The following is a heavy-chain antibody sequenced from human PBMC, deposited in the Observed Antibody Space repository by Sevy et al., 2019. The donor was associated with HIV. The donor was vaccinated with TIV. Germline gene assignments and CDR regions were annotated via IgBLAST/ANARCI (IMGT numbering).Heavy chain of an antibody. CDR3: AKEHGVWESTLWLANDY. CDR2: VRFDGSFR. J-gene: IGHJ4*02. CDR1: EFTFSSYG. D-gene: IGHD1-26*01. Sequence: GGSLRLSCEASEFTFSSYGMHWVRQAPGKGLEWVAFVRFDGSFRTYARSVKGRFSISRDNSRTVLYLQMNSLTTEDTALYYCAKEHGVWESTLWLANDYWGQGALVTVSS. V-gene: IGHV3-30*02.